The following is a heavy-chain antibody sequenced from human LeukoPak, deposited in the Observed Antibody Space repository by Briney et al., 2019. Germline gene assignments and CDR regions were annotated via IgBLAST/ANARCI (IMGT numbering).Heavy chain of an antibody. Sequence: GGSLRLSCAASGFTFSSYAMSWVRQAPGKGLEWVSAIIGSGSSTYYADSVKGRFTISRDNSKNTLFLQMNSLRAEDTAVYYCAKDRAQQLVLDFWGRGTLVTVSS. CDR1: GFTFSSYA. CDR3: AKDRAQQLVLDF. D-gene: IGHD6-13*01. J-gene: IGHJ2*01. V-gene: IGHV3-23*01. CDR2: IIGSGSST.